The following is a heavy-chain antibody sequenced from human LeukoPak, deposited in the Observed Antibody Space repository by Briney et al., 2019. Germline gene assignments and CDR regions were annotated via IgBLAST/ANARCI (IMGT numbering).Heavy chain of an antibody. Sequence: ASVKVSCKASGYTFTNCDINWVRQATGQGLERMGWVNPDSGNTGYAQKFQGRVTMTRNTSISTAYMELSSLRSEDTAMYYCARADYDFVWGSYRLPDPWGQGTLVTVSS. CDR2: VNPDSGNT. V-gene: IGHV1-8*01. J-gene: IGHJ5*02. CDR3: ARADYDFVWGSYRLPDP. D-gene: IGHD3-16*02. CDR1: GYTFTNCD.